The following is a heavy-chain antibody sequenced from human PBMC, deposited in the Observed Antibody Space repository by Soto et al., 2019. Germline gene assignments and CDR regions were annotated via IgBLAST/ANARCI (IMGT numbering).Heavy chain of an antibody. CDR2: INHSGST. Sequence: PSETLSLTCAVYGGSFSGYYWSWIRQPPGKGLEWIGEINHSGSTNYNPSLKSRVTISIDTSKNQFSLKLSSVTAADTAVYYCGRGRGYSSWGYYYYYYMDVWGKGTTVTVSS. CDR3: GRGRGYSSWGYYYYYYMDV. V-gene: IGHV4-34*01. J-gene: IGHJ6*03. CDR1: GGSFSGYY. D-gene: IGHD6-6*01.